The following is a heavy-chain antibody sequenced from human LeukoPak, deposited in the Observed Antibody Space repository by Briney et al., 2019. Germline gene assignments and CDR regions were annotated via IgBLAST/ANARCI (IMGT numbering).Heavy chain of an antibody. CDR2: ISSSSSYI. Sequence: GGSLRLSCAASGFTFSSYSMNWVRQAPGKGLEWVSSISSSSSYIYYADSVKGRFTISRDNAKNSLYLQMNSLRAEDTAVYYCARANHLPGIYGLWGQGTLVTVSS. D-gene: IGHD1-14*01. V-gene: IGHV3-21*04. J-gene: IGHJ4*02. CDR3: ARANHLPGIYGL. CDR1: GFTFSSYS.